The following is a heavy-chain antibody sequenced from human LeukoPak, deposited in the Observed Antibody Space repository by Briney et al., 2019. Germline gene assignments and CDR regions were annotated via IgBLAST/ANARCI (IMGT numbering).Heavy chain of an antibody. V-gene: IGHV3-23*01. CDR1: GFTFSSYA. J-gene: IGHJ3*02. D-gene: IGHD3-9*01. CDR2: IRGSGGST. Sequence: GGSLRLSCAASGFTFSSYAMSWVRQAPGKGLEWVSAIRGSGGSTYYADSVKGRFTIPRDNSKNTLYLQKNSLRAEDTAVYYCAKDPQYYDILTGPTGDAFDIWGQGTMVTVSS. CDR3: AKDPQYYDILTGPTGDAFDI.